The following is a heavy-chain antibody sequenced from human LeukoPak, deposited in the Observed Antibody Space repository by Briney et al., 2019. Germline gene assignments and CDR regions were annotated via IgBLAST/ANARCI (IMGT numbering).Heavy chain of an antibody. CDR3: AKDLSGPYYGSGSYFDY. CDR1: GFXFSXXX. V-gene: IGHV3-64D*06. CDR2: XSXNEYST. D-gene: IGHD3-10*01. Sequence: GGSLRLSCSASGFXFSXXXXXXVXXXPXKXXEXVXXXSXNEYSTXYADSVKGRFTISRDNSLNTLYLQMSSLRAEDTAVYYCAKDLSGPYYGSGSYFDYWGQGTLVTVSS. J-gene: IGHJ4*02.